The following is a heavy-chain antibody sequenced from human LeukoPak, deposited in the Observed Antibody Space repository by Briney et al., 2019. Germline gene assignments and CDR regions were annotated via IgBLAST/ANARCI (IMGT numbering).Heavy chain of an antibody. V-gene: IGHV3-53*01. CDR2: IYSGGST. CDR1: GFTVSSNY. CDR3: ARFSSSSQAFDY. J-gene: IGHJ4*02. D-gene: IGHD6-6*01. Sequence: PGGSLRLSCAASGFTVSSNYMSWVRQAPGKGLEWVSVIYSGGSTYYADSVKGRFTISRDNAKNSLYLQMNSLRAEDTAVYYCARFSSSSQAFDYWGQGTLVTVSS.